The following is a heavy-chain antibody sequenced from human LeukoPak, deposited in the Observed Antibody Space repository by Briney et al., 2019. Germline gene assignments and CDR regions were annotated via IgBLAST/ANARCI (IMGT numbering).Heavy chain of an antibody. CDR1: GFTFSSYA. V-gene: IGHV3-23*01. D-gene: IGHD2-15*01. CDR3: ASRLSYCSGGSCYSHHDVFDI. Sequence: PGASLSLSCAASGFTFSSYAMSWVRQAPGKGLEWVSAISGSGGSTYYADSVKGRFTISRDNSKNTLYLQMNSLRAEDTAVYYCASRLSYCSGGSCYSHHDVFDIWGQGTMVTVSS. CDR2: ISGSGGST. J-gene: IGHJ3*02.